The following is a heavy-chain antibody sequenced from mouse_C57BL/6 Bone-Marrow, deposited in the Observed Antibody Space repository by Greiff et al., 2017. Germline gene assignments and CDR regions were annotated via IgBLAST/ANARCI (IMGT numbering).Heavy chain of an antibody. Sequence: EVQLVESGGGLVKPGGSLKLSCAASGFTFSSYAMSWVRQTPEQRLEWVATISDGGSYTYYPDNVKGRFTISRDNAKNNLYLQMSHLKSEDTAMYYCARDSNRYAMDYWGQGTSVTVSS. D-gene: IGHD2-5*01. CDR3: ARDSNRYAMDY. J-gene: IGHJ4*01. V-gene: IGHV5-4*01. CDR1: GFTFSSYA. CDR2: ISDGGSYT.